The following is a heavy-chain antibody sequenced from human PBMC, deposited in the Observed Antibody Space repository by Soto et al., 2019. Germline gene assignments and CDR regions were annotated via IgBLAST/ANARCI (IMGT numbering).Heavy chain of an antibody. D-gene: IGHD3-22*01. CDR1: GGSISSSSYY. CDR2: IYYSGST. J-gene: IGHJ4*02. CDR3: ARQSLGDYYDSSGSFGDY. Sequence: SETLSLTCTVSGGSISSSSYYWGWIRQPPGKGLEWIGSIYYSGSTYYNPSLKSRVTISVDTSKNQFSLKLSSVTAADTAVYYCARQSLGDYYDSSGSFGDYWGQGTLVTVSS. V-gene: IGHV4-39*01.